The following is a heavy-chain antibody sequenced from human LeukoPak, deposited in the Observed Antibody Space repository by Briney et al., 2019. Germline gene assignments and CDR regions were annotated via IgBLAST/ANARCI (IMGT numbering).Heavy chain of an antibody. V-gene: IGHV3-11*01. J-gene: IGHJ6*02. D-gene: IGHD1-1*01. CDR3: ARDPTHIYYYGMDV. CDR1: GSTFSDYY. Sequence: PGGSLRLSCAASGSTFSDYYMSWIRQAPGKGLEWVSYISSSGSTIYYADSVKGRFTISRDNAKNSLYLQMNSLRAEDTAVYYCARDPTHIYYYGMDVWGQGTTVTVSS. CDR2: ISSSGSTI.